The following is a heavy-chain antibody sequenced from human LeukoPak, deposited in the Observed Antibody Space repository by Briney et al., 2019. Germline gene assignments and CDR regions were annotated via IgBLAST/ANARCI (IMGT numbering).Heavy chain of an antibody. J-gene: IGHJ6*03. Sequence: SETLSLTCTVSGDSISSYYWSWIRQPPGKGLEWIGYIYYSGSTNYNPSLKSRVTISVGTSKNQFSLKLSSVTAADTAVYYCARGRGYYYYYYMDVWGKGTTVTVSS. CDR2: IYYSGST. V-gene: IGHV4-59*12. CDR3: ARGRGYYYYYYMDV. CDR1: GDSISSYY.